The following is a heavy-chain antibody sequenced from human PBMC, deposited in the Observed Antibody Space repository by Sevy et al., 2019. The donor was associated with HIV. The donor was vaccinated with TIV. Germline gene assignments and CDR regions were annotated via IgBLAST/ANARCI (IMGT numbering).Heavy chain of an antibody. V-gene: IGHV4-39*01. CDR2: IYYSGST. Sequence: SETLSLTCTVSGGSISSSSYYWGWIRQPPGKGLEWIGSIYYSGSTYYNPSLKSRFTISVDTSKNQFSLKLSSLTAEDTAVYYCARQNGFFYWLTIPSGFDPWGQGTLVTVSS. CDR3: ARQNGFFYWLTIPSGFDP. D-gene: IGHD3-9*01. J-gene: IGHJ5*02. CDR1: GGSISSSSYY.